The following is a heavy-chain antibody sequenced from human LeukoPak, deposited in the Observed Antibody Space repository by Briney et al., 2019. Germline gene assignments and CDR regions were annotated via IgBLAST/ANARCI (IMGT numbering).Heavy chain of an antibody. CDR2: INPNSGGT. D-gene: IGHD6-13*01. J-gene: IGHJ4*02. Sequence: APVKVSCKASGYTFTGYYMHWVRQAPGQGLEWMGWINPNSGGTNYAQKFKGGVTMTRDTSISTAYIELRSLRSDDTAVYYCARVWQQLGSNFDYWGQGTLVTLSS. V-gene: IGHV1-2*02. CDR1: GYTFTGYY. CDR3: ARVWQQLGSNFDY.